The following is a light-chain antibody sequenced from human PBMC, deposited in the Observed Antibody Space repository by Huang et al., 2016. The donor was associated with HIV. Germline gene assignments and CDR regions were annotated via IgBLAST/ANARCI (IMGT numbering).Light chain of an antibody. J-gene: IGKJ4*01. CDR3: QQYDTSPLT. Sequence: DIQMTQSPSTLSASVGDRVNLTCRASQSISSRLAWYQQKPGRAPKLLIYDASSLQSGVPYRFSGSGSGTEFTLTITSLQPENFATYYCQQYDTSPLTFGGGTKVEIK. CDR2: DAS. V-gene: IGKV1-5*01. CDR1: QSISSR.